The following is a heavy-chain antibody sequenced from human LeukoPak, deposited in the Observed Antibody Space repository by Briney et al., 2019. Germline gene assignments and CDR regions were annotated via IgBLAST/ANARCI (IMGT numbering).Heavy chain of an antibody. CDR2: INWNGGST. J-gene: IGHJ5*02. CDR3: ARDGTYGPWFDP. CDR1: GFTFDDYG. D-gene: IGHD1-1*01. Sequence: GGSLRLSCTASGFTFDDYGMNWVRQGPGKGLEWVSGINWNGGSTGYADSVKGRFTISRDNAKNSLYLQMNSLRAEDTALYYCARDGTYGPWFDPWGQGTLVTVSS. V-gene: IGHV3-20*04.